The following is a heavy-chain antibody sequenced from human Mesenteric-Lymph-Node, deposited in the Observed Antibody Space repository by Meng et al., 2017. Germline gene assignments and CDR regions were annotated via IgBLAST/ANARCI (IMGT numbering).Heavy chain of an antibody. CDR1: GFTFSSYW. CDR2: IKQDGSEK. CDR3: ARDYIESRSSWYVFDY. D-gene: IGHD6-13*01. Sequence: GESLKISCAASGFTFSSYWMSWVRQAPGKGLEWVANIKQDGSEKYYVDSVKGRFTISRDNAKNSLYLQMNSLRAEDTAVYYCARDYIESRSSWYVFDYWGQGRLVTVSS. V-gene: IGHV3-7*01. J-gene: IGHJ4*02.